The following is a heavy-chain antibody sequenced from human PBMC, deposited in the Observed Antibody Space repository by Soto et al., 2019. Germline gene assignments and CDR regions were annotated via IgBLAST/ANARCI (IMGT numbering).Heavy chain of an antibody. J-gene: IGHJ6*02. CDR3: TTRGNYYYYYGIDA. CDR2: ISSRVHGATA. V-gene: IGHV3-15*01. D-gene: IGHD3-10*01. Sequence: PGGSLRLSCAAAGISFSHAWMTWVRQAPGKGLEWVGHISSRVHGATADYAAPVKGRFTISRDDSESTLYLEMNSPKTEDTGIYYCTTRGNYYYYYGIDAWGQGTTVTVSS. CDR1: GISFSHAW.